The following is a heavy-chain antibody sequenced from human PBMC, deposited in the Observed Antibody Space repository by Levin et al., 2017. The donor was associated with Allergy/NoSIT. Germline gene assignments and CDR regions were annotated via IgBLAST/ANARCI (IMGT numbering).Heavy chain of an antibody. CDR2: VSRSSSYM. D-gene: IGHD6-19*01. J-gene: IGHJ4*02. CDR1: GFTFSSYS. V-gene: IGHV3-21*01. CDR3: ARGASSGWSIPHIDY. Sequence: GGSLRLSCAASGFTFSSYSMNWVRQAPGKGLEWVSSVSRSSSYMFYADSVKGRFTISRDNAKNSLYLQMNSLRAEDTAVYYCARGASSGWSIPHIDYWGQGTLVTVSS.